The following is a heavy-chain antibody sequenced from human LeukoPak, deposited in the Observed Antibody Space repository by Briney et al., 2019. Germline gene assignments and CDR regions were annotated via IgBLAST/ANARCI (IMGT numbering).Heavy chain of an antibody. CDR2: ISSSSSYI. V-gene: IGHV3-21*01. J-gene: IGHJ4*02. Sequence: GGSLRLSCVASGFTFSSYSMNWVRQAPGKGLEWVSSISSSSSYIYYADPVKGRFTISRDNAKNSLYLQMNSLRAEDTAVYYCARDGSPMVRGVIGYWGQGTLVTVSS. D-gene: IGHD3-10*01. CDR3: ARDGSPMVRGVIGY. CDR1: GFTFSSYS.